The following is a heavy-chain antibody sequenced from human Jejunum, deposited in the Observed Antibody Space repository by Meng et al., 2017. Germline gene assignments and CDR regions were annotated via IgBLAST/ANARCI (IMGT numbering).Heavy chain of an antibody. Sequence: QVHLRQWGAGLLKLSVTLSLTCGVYGGSFNSYFWNWIRQPPGKGLEWIGEINQNGRTNYNPSLESRVTISMDKSKKEFSLRLASVTAADTALYYCVRGRDPMVVGELDPWGQGTLVTVSS. D-gene: IGHD2-15*01. V-gene: IGHV4-34*01. CDR2: INQNGRT. J-gene: IGHJ5*02. CDR1: GGSFNSYF. CDR3: VRGRDPMVVGELDP.